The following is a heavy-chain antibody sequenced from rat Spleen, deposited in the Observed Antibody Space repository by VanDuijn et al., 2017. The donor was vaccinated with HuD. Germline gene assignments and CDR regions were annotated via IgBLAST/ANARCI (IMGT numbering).Heavy chain of an antibody. CDR3: ARPSYYGYPF. D-gene: IGHD1-7*01. CDR1: GFSLTDYS. J-gene: IGHJ2*01. CDR2: MWSGGST. V-gene: IGHV2S63*01. Sequence: EVQLKESGPGLVQPSQTLSLTCTVSGFSLTDYSVHWVRQPPGKGLEWMGVMWSGGSTAYNSALKSRLSISRDTSKSQVFLKMNNLQTEDTAMYFCARPSYYGYPFWGQGVMVTVSS.